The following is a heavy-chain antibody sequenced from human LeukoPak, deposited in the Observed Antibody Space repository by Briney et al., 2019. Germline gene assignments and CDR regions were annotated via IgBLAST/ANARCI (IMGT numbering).Heavy chain of an antibody. CDR1: GFTFSRYW. D-gene: IGHD2-15*01. Sequence: PGGSLRLSCAASGFTFSRYWMSWVRQAPGKGLEWVANIKEDGSEKYYVDSVKGRLTISRDNAKNSLSLQIKSLRAEDTAVYYCGHQKAVVVVAATPDEDYGDYVDYYYYMDVWGKGTTVTVSS. CDR2: IKEDGSEK. CDR3: GHQKAVVVVAATPDEDYGDYVDYYYYMDV. V-gene: IGHV3-7*03. J-gene: IGHJ6*03.